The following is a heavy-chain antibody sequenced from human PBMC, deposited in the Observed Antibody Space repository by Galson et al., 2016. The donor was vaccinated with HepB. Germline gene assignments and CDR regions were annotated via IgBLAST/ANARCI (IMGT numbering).Heavy chain of an antibody. J-gene: IGHJ4*02. Sequence: SLRLSCAASGFTFNTYEINWVRQAPGKGLEWVSYISDSGHTIYYADSVRGRFTISRDNAKSSVNLQMNSLRAEDTAVYYCAKVSDRANNGYSGAFESWGQGALVTVSS. CDR2: ISDSGHTI. V-gene: IGHV3-48*03. D-gene: IGHD3-22*01. CDR1: GFTFNTYE. CDR3: AKVSDRANNGYSGAFES.